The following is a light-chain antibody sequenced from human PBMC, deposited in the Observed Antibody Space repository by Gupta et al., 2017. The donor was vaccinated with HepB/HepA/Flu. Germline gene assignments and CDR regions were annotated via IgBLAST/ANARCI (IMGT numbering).Light chain of an antibody. CDR3: QSYDSSLSGSWV. J-gene: IGLJ3*02. CDR2: GNS. CDR1: SPNIGAGYD. V-gene: IGLV1-40*01. Sequence: QSVLTQPPLVSGAPGQRVTIPCTGSSPNIGAGYDVHWYQQLPGTAPKLLIYGNSNRPSGVPDRCSGSKSGTSASLAITGLQAEDEADYYCQSYDSSLSGSWVFGGGTKLTVL.